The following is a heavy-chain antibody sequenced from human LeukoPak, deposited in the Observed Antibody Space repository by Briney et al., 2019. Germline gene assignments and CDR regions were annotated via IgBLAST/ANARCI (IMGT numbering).Heavy chain of an antibody. CDR2: NYYSGST. CDR3: ARYSGTYYVY. J-gene: IGHJ4*02. CDR1: GGSISSSSYY. D-gene: IGHD1-26*01. Sequence: SETLSLTCTVSGGSISSSSYYWGWIRQPPGKGLEWIGSNYYSGSTNYNPSLKSRVTISVDTSKNQFSLKLSSVTAADTAVYFCARYSGTYYVYWGQGTLVTVSS. V-gene: IGHV4-39*07.